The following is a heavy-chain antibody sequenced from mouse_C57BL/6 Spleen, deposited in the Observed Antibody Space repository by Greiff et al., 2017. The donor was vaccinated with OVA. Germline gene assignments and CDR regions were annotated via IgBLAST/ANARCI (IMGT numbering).Heavy chain of an antibody. D-gene: IGHD2-1*01. CDR3: ARGGDYGNWYFDD. V-gene: IGHV1-55*01. J-gene: IGHJ1*03. Sequence: QVQLQQPGAELVKPGASVKMSCKASGYTFTSYWITWVKQTPGQGLEWIGDIYPGGGRTNYNEKFKSKATLTVDTSSSSASLQLSSLTSEDSAVYDCARGGDYGNWYFDDWGTGTTVTVSS. CDR2: IYPGGGRT. CDR1: GYTFTSYW.